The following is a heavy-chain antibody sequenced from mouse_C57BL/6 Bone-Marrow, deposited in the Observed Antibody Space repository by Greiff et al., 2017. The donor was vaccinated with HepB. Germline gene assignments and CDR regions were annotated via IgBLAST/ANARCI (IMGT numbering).Heavy chain of an antibody. CDR2: IYPRDGST. J-gene: IGHJ2*01. V-gene: IGHV1-85*01. Sequence: VQLVESGPELVKPGASVKLSCKASGYTFTSYDINWVKQRPGQGLEWIGWIYPRDGSTKYNEKFKGKATLTVDTSSSTAYMELHSLTSEDSAVYFCAREEIYYDYDYFDYWGQGTTLTVSS. CDR1: GYTFTSYD. CDR3: AREEIYYDYDYFDY. D-gene: IGHD2-4*01.